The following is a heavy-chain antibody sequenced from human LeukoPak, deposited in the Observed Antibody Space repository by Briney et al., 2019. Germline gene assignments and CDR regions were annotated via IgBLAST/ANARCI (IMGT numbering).Heavy chain of an antibody. J-gene: IGHJ4*02. Sequence: GSLRLSCAASGVTLSTYAMSWARQAPGKGLEWVSAISGSGGSTYYADSVKGRFTISRDNSKNTLYLQMNSLRAEDTAVYYCAKEGRSYYDILTGYFDYWGQGTLVTVSS. V-gene: IGHV3-23*01. D-gene: IGHD3-9*01. CDR1: GVTLSTYA. CDR2: ISGSGGST. CDR3: AKEGRSYYDILTGYFDY.